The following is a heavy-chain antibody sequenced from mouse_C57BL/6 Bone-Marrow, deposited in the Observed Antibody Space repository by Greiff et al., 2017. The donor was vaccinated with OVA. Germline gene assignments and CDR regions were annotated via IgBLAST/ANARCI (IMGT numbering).Heavy chain of an antibody. CDR2: IDPENGDT. Sequence: EVMLVESGAELVRPGASVKLSCTASGFNIKDDYMHWVKQRPEQGLEWIGWIDPENGDTEYASKFQGKATITSDTSSNTAYLQRSSLTSEDTAVYYCTTGTFAYWGQGTLVTVSA. CDR1: GFNIKDDY. V-gene: IGHV14-4*01. CDR3: TTGTFAY. D-gene: IGHD3-3*01. J-gene: IGHJ3*01.